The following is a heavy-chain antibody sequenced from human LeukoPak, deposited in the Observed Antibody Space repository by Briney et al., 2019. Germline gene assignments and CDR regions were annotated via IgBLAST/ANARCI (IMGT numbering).Heavy chain of an antibody. CDR2: ISGSGDGT. Sequence: GGSLRLSCAASGFTSSNYAMSWVRQAPGRGLEWVSSISGSGDGTYYADSVKGRFTISRDNSKNTLYLQMNSLTAEDTAVYFCAKSDCSDAGCYLLDYWGQGTLVIVSS. CDR1: GFTSSNYA. D-gene: IGHD2-15*01. V-gene: IGHV3-23*01. J-gene: IGHJ4*02. CDR3: AKSDCSDAGCYLLDY.